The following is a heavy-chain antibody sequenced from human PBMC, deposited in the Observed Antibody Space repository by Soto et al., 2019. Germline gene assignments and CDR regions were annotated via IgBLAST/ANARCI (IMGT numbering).Heavy chain of an antibody. V-gene: IGHV1-18*01. Sequence: QVQLVQSGAEVKKPGASVKVSCKASGYTFTSYGITWVRQAPGQGLEWMGWISAFNGDTNYAQNLQGRVTMTTDTATSTAYMELRSLRSDDTAIYYCARTYYFDSSGCHSDYWGQGTLVTVSS. CDR2: ISAFNGDT. D-gene: IGHD3-22*01. CDR1: GYTFTSYG. J-gene: IGHJ4*02. CDR3: ARTYYFDSSGCHSDY.